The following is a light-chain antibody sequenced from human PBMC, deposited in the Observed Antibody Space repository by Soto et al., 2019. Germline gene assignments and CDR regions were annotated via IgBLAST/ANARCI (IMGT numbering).Light chain of an antibody. CDR1: QSVSSTY. V-gene: IGKV3-15*01. J-gene: IGKJ5*01. Sequence: EIVLTQSPGPLSLSPGERATLSCRASQSVSSTYLAWYQQKPGQAPRLLIYGASTRATGLPARFSGSGSGTDFTLTISSLQSEDFAVYYCQQYNTWPPITFGQGTRLEIK. CDR2: GAS. CDR3: QQYNTWPPIT.